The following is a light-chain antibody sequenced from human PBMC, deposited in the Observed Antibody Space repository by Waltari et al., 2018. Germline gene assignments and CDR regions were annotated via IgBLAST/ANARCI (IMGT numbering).Light chain of an antibody. CDR3: QNHERLPAT. CDR2: AAS. CDR1: QSVSRY. V-gene: IGKV3-20*01. Sequence: IVLTQSPGTLSLSPGERATLSCRASQSVSRYLAWYQQIPGQAPRLLIYAASTRAIGIPDRFSGSGYGTDFTLTISRLEPEDFAVYYCQNHERLPATFGQGTKVEIK. J-gene: IGKJ1*01.